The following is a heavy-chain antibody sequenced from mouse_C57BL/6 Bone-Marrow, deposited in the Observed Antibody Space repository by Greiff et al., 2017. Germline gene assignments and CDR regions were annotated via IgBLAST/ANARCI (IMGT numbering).Heavy chain of an antibody. V-gene: IGHV1-7*01. CDR3: ARKAYSNYGGFAY. D-gene: IGHD2-5*01. CDR1: GYTFTSYW. J-gene: IGHJ3*01. CDR2: INPSSGYT. Sequence: QVHVKQSGAELAKPGASVKLSCKASGYTFTSYWMHWVKQRPGQGLEWIGYINPSSGYTKYNQKFKDKATLTADKSSSTAYMQLSSLTYEDSAVYYCARKAYSNYGGFAYWGQGTLVTVSA.